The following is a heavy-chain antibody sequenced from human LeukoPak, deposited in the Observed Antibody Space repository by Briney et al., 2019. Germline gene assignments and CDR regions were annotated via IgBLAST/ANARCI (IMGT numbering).Heavy chain of an antibody. V-gene: IGHV4-39*07. J-gene: IGHJ6*02. CDR1: GGSISSSSYY. CDR2: IYYGGST. D-gene: IGHD2-2*01. CDR3: ARDAGHQLSRRNYYAMDV. Sequence: SETLSLTCTVSGGSISSSSYYWGWIRQPPGKGLEWIGSIYYGGSTYYNSSLKSRVTISVDITKNQFSLKVSPVTAADTAVYFCARDAGHQLSRRNYYAMDVWGQGTTVTVSS.